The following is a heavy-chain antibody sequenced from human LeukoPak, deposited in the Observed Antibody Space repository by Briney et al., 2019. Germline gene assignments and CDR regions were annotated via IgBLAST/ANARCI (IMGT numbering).Heavy chain of an antibody. CDR3: ARVNTGCSGGSCYPYYFDY. J-gene: IGHJ4*02. CDR2: IYYSGST. Sequence: SETLSLTCTVSGGSISSSSYYWGWIRQPPGKGLEWTGSIYYSGSTYYNPSLKSRVTISVDTSKNQFSLKLSSVTAADTAVYYCARVNTGCSGGSCYPYYFDYWGQGTLVTVSS. V-gene: IGHV4-39*07. CDR1: GGSISSSSYY. D-gene: IGHD2-15*01.